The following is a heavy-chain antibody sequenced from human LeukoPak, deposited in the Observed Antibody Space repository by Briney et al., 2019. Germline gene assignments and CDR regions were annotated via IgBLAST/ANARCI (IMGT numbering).Heavy chain of an antibody. Sequence: GGSLRLSCAASGFTFSSYWMHWVRQAPGKGLVWVSRINSDGSSTNYADSVKGRFTISRDNAKNTLYLQMNSLSTEDTAVYYCITLYWGPDGGSWGQGTLVTVSS. CDR2: INSDGSST. CDR3: ITLYWGPDGGS. V-gene: IGHV3-74*01. J-gene: IGHJ4*02. D-gene: IGHD3-16*01. CDR1: GFTFSSYW.